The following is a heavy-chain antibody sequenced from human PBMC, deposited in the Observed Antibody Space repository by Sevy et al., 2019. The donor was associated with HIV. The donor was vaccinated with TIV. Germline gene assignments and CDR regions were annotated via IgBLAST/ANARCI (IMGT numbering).Heavy chain of an antibody. CDR3: VRGRAGIDH. J-gene: IGHJ4*02. V-gene: IGHV3-53*01. CDR2: IYVGRNT. D-gene: IGHD6-19*01. CDR1: GFTVTFNS. Sequence: GGSLRLSCAASGFTVTFNSMSWVRQAPGRGLVWVSAIYVGRNTYYADSVKGRFTIVRDSFKDTVDLQMDSLRPEDSGVYDCVRGRAGIDHWGQGTLVTVSS.